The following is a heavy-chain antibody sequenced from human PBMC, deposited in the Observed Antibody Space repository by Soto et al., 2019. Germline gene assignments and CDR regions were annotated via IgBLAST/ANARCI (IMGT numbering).Heavy chain of an antibody. Sequence: EAQLVESGGGLVQPGGSLRLSCAASGFSISGYWMHWVRQTPGKAPVWVSRINSDGSSTSYADSVKGRFTISRDNARNTFYLQMNSLRAEDTAVYYCATLATRSDYWGQGTQVIVSS. CDR3: ATLATRSDY. D-gene: IGHD1-26*01. CDR2: INSDGSST. J-gene: IGHJ4*02. CDR1: GFSISGYW. V-gene: IGHV3-74*01.